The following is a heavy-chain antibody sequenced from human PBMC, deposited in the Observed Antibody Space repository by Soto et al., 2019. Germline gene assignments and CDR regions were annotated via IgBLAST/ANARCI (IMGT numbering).Heavy chain of an antibody. Sequence: QVQLQESGPGLVKPSETLSLTCTVSGGSISSYYWSWIRQPPGKGLEWIGYIYYSGSTNYNPSLTGRATISVDTSKTQFSLKLSSVTAADTAVYYCASRYGGTLDYWGQGTLVTVSS. CDR3: ASRYGGTLDY. J-gene: IGHJ4*02. CDR2: IYYSGST. CDR1: GGSISSYY. D-gene: IGHD4-17*01. V-gene: IGHV4-59*08.